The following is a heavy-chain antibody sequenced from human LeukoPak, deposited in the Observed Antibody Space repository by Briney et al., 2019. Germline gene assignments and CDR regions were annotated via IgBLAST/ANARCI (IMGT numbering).Heavy chain of an antibody. CDR3: ARHRFLEWLLYDY. Sequence: SETLSLTCTVSGGSISSYYWSWIRQPRGKGLEWIGYIYYSGSTNYNPSLKSRVTISVDTSKNQFSLKLSSVTAADTAVYYCARHRFLEWLLYDYWGQGTLVTVSS. CDR2: IYYSGST. CDR1: GGSISSYY. J-gene: IGHJ4*02. V-gene: IGHV4-59*08. D-gene: IGHD3-3*01.